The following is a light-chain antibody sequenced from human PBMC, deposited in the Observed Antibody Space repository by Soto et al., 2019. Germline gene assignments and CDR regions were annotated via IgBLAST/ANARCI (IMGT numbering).Light chain of an antibody. Sequence: QAVLTQPPSVCGAPGQRVTISCTGSSSNIGAEYGIRWYQHLPGTAPKLLIYGVNSRPSGVPDRFSGSKSGSSASLAIAGLQAEDEADYYCQSYDDSLGGFYVFGTGTKLTVL. CDR1: SSNIGAEYG. J-gene: IGLJ1*01. CDR2: GVN. CDR3: QSYDDSLGGFYV. V-gene: IGLV1-40*01.